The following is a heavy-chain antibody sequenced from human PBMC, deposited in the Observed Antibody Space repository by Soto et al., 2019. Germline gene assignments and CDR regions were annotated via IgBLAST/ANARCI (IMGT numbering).Heavy chain of an antibody. CDR1: GGTFSSYA. J-gene: IGHJ4*02. D-gene: IGHD5-18*01. Sequence: SVKVSCKASGGTFSSYAISWVRQAPGQGLEWMGGIIPIFGTANYAQKFQGRVTITADESTSTAYMELSSLRSEDTAVYYCARSVDTATISFDYWGQGTLVTVSS. V-gene: IGHV1-69*13. CDR3: ARSVDTATISFDY. CDR2: IIPIFGTA.